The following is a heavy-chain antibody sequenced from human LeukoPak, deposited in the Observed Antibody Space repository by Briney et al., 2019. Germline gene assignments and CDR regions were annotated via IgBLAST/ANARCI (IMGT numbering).Heavy chain of an antibody. Sequence: GASVKVSCKASGYSFTSYDIYWVRQATGQGLEWMGWMNPNSGNRGYALKFQGRVTMTMNTSITTAYMELSGLRSDDTAVYYCARLLGIQDFYYYYYYMDVWGKGTTVAVSS. CDR3: ARLLGIQDFYYYYYYMDV. CDR1: GYSFTSYD. CDR2: MNPNSGNR. J-gene: IGHJ6*03. V-gene: IGHV1-8*01. D-gene: IGHD5-18*01.